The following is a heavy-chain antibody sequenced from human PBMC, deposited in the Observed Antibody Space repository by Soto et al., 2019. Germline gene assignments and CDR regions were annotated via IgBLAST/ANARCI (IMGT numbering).Heavy chain of an antibody. D-gene: IGHD3-3*01. V-gene: IGHV3-30*18. CDR1: GLTSITFLAYD. J-gene: IGHJ4*02. CDR3: AKAAFDFWTTADRQGVHFDS. CDR2: ISHDGNNK. Sequence: HGGSLRLSCAFPGLTSITFLAYDMHWIRQAPGKGLEWVAVISHDGNNKYYSESLKGRLTISRDNSKKTLYLEMSSLRVEDTAVYFCAKAAFDFWTTADRQGVHFDSWDQGTLVTVSS.